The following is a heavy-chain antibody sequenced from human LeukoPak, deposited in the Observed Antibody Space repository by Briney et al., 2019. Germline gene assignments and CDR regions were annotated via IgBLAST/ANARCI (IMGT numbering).Heavy chain of an antibody. D-gene: IGHD4-17*01. CDR3: ARGWLTDYGDYRGSSNWFDP. J-gene: IGHJ5*02. Sequence: PAETLSLTCTVSGGSISSYYWSWIRQPPGKGLEWIGYIYYSGNTNYNPSLKSRVTISVDTSKNQFSLKLSSVTAADTAVYYCARGWLTDYGDYRGSSNWFDPWGQGTLVTVSS. V-gene: IGHV4-59*01. CDR2: IYYSGNT. CDR1: GGSISSYY.